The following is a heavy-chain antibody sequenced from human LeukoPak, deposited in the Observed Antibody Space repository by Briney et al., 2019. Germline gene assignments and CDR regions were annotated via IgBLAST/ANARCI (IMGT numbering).Heavy chain of an antibody. Sequence: PGGSLRLSCAAPGFTFSSYSMNWVRQAPGKGLEWVSSISSSSSYIYYADSVKGRFTISRDNAKNSLYLQMNSLRAEDTAVYYCARASLGYCSGGSCYSGVGFFDYWGQGTLVTVSS. V-gene: IGHV3-21*01. D-gene: IGHD2-15*01. CDR1: GFTFSSYS. J-gene: IGHJ4*02. CDR3: ARASLGYCSGGSCYSGVGFFDY. CDR2: ISSSSSYI.